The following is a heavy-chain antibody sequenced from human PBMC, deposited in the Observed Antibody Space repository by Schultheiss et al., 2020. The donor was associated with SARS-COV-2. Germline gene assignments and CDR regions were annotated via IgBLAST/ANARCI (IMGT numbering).Heavy chain of an antibody. D-gene: IGHD3-10*01. J-gene: IGHJ4*02. CDR2: ISYDGSNK. CDR1: GLTFSSYA. CDR3: VRDLWFGESYFDY. Sequence: GSLRLSCAASGLTFSSYAMHWVRQAPGKGLEWVAVISYDGSNKYYADSVKGRFTISRDNSKNTLYLQMNSLRAEDTAVYYCVRDLWFGESYFDYWGQGTLVTVSS. V-gene: IGHV3-30*07.